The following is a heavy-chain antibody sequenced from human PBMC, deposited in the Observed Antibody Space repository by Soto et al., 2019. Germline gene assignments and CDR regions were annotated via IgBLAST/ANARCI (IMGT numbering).Heavy chain of an antibody. CDR1: GFTFSSYS. Sequence: GGSLRLSCAASGFTFSSYSMNWVRQAPGKGLEWVSSISSSSSYIYYPDSVKGRFTISRDNAKNSLYLQMNSLRAEDTAVYYCARVPNYGDYYWGQGTLVTVSS. V-gene: IGHV3-21*01. J-gene: IGHJ4*02. D-gene: IGHD4-17*01. CDR2: ISSSSSYI. CDR3: ARVPNYGDYY.